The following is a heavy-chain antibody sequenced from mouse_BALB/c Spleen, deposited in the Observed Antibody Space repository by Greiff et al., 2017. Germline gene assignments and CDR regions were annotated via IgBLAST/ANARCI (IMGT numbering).Heavy chain of an antibody. CDR1: GYTFTDYN. CDR3: AREGGYSWFAY. V-gene: IGHV1S29*02. Sequence: VQLQQSGPELVKPGASVKISCKASGYTFTDYNMHWVKQSHGKSLEWIGYIYPYNGGTGYNQKFKSKATLTVDNSSSTAYMELRSLTSEDSAVYYCAREGGYSWFAYWGQGTLVTVSA. CDR2: IYPYNGGT. J-gene: IGHJ3*01. D-gene: IGHD2-3*01.